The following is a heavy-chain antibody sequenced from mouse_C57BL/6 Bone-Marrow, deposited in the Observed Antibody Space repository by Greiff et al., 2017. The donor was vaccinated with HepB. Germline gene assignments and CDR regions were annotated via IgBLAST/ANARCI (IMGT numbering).Heavy chain of an antibody. CDR1: GYTFTSYW. CDR2: IDPSDSET. J-gene: IGHJ3*01. CDR3: ARGGPWFAY. V-gene: IGHV1-52*01. Sequence: VQLQESGAELVRPGSSVKLSCKASGYTFTSYWMHWVKQRPIQGLEWIGNIDPSDSETHYNQKFKDKATLTVDKSSSTAYMQLSSLTSEDSAVYYCARGGPWFAYWGQGTLVTVSA.